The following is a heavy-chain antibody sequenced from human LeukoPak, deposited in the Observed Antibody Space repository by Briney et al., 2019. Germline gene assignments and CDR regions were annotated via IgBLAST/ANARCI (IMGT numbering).Heavy chain of an antibody. CDR1: GFTFSIYA. V-gene: IGHV3-30-3*01. J-gene: IGHJ4*02. Sequence: GRSLRLSCAASGFTFSIYAMHWVRQAPGKGLEWVAVISYDGSNKYYADSMKGRFTISRDNSKNTLYLQMNSLRAEDTAVYYCAKDRRSGSYFDYWGQGTLVTVSS. D-gene: IGHD1-26*01. CDR3: AKDRRSGSYFDY. CDR2: ISYDGSNK.